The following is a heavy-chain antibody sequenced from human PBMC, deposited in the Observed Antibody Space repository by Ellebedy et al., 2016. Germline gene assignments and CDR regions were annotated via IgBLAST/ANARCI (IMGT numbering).Heavy chain of an antibody. CDR2: IYTSGST. V-gene: IGHV4-4*07. Sequence: SETLSLTXTVSGGSISSYYWSWIRQPAGKGLEWIGRIYTSGSTNYNPTLKSRVTMSVDTSKNQFSLKLSSVTAADTAVYYCARSRLPRGYYYMDGWGKGTTVTVSS. J-gene: IGHJ6*03. D-gene: IGHD6-25*01. CDR1: GGSISSYY. CDR3: ARSRLPRGYYYMDG.